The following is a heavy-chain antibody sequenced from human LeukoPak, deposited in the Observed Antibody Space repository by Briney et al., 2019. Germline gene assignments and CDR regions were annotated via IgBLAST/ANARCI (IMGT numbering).Heavy chain of an antibody. D-gene: IGHD3-22*01. CDR2: IYYSGTT. J-gene: IGHJ4*02. CDR3: ASDSSGYQFFDH. V-gene: IGHV4-59*11. CDR1: GGSITSHH. Sequence: SETLSLTCTVSGGSITSHHWNWIRQTPGKGLEWIGYIYYSGTTNYNPSLKSRVTISVDTSKNQFSLILSSVTAADTGVYYCASDSSGYQFFDHWGQGTQVTVSS.